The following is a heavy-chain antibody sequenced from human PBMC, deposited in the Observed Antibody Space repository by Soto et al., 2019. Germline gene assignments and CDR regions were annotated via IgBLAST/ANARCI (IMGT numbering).Heavy chain of an antibody. D-gene: IGHD1-26*01. CDR3: ARSRGGATDY. J-gene: IGHJ4*02. CDR1: GYTFTSYY. CDR2: INPSGGST. Sequence: VQLVQSGAEVMKLGASVKVSCKAAGYTFTSYYMPWVRQPPGQGLEWMGIINPSGGSTSYAQKFQGRVTMTRDTSTSTVYMELSSLRSEDTAVYYCARSRGGATDYWGQGTLVTVSS. V-gene: IGHV1-46*01.